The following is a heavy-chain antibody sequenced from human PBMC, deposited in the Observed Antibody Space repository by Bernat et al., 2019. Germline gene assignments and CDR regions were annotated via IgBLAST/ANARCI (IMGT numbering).Heavy chain of an antibody. CDR2: IWYDGSNK. Sequence: QVQLVESGGGVVQPGRSLRLSCAASGFTFSSYGMHWVRQAPGKGLEWVAVIWYDGSNKYYADSVKGRFTISRDNSKNTLYLQMNSLRAEDTAVYYCARAVAGNYRYYFDYWGQGTLVTVSS. CDR1: GFTFSSYG. D-gene: IGHD6-19*01. V-gene: IGHV3-33*01. CDR3: ARAVAGNYRYYFDY. J-gene: IGHJ4*02.